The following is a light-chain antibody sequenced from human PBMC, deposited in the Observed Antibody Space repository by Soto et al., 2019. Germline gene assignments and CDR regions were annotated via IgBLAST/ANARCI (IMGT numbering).Light chain of an antibody. CDR3: QQYRDNWT. CDR1: QSISSW. J-gene: IGKJ1*01. Sequence: DIQMTQSPSTLSASVGDRVTITCRASQSISSWLAWYQQKPGTAPKLLIYKASTLQSGVPSRFSGSGSGTKFTLTISSLQPDDSATYYCQQYRDNWTFGQGTKVEIK. V-gene: IGKV1-5*03. CDR2: KAS.